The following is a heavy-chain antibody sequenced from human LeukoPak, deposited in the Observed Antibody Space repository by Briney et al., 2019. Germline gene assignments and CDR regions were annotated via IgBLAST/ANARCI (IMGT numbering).Heavy chain of an antibody. Sequence: SETLSLTCTVSGYSISSGYYWGWIRQPPGKGLEWIGSIYHSGSTYYNPSLKSRDTISVDTSKNQFSLKLSSVTAADTAVYYCARAQYYYDSSGYYSNNWFDLWGQGTLVTVSS. D-gene: IGHD3-22*01. J-gene: IGHJ5*02. V-gene: IGHV4-38-2*02. CDR3: ARAQYYYDSSGYYSNNWFDL. CDR2: IYHSGST. CDR1: GYSISSGYY.